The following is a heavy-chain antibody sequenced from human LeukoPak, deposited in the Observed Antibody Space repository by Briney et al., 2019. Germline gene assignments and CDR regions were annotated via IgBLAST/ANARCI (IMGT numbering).Heavy chain of an antibody. CDR2: INAGGHDR. CDR3: ARDFRLGGTTGWIN. Sequence: GGSLRLSCEASGFTFGDYAITWIRQTPDQGLDLVSGINAGGHDRNYSNSVKSRFTISRDNSRGTVYLQMNSLRADDTGFYFCARDFRLGGTTGWINWGQGTLVIVSS. J-gene: IGHJ4*02. V-gene: IGHV3-23*03. CDR1: GFTFGDYA. D-gene: IGHD1/OR15-1a*01.